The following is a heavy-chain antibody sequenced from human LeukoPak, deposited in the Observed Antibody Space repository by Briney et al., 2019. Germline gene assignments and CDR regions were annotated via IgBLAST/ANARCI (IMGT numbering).Heavy chain of an antibody. CDR1: GFTFSYYW. J-gene: IGHJ4*02. CDR3: AKTTVTTWFFDY. Sequence: GGSLRLSCAASGFTFSYYWIHWVRHAPGKGLVWVTHISRDGSDTTYADSVKGRFTISRDNSKNTLYLQMNSLRAEDTAVYYCAKTTVTTWFFDYWGQGTLVTVSS. CDR2: ISRDGSDT. V-gene: IGHV3-74*01. D-gene: IGHD4-17*01.